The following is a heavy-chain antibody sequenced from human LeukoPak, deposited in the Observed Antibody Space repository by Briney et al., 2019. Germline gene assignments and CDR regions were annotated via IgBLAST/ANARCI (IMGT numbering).Heavy chain of an antibody. CDR1: GYTFTSYG. D-gene: IGHD3-9*01. CDR2: ISAYNGNT. CDR3: ARDEGQITYYDILTGYPHLYYFDY. J-gene: IGHJ4*02. Sequence: ASVKVSCKASGYTFTSYGISWVRQAPGQGLEWMGWISAYNGNTNYAQKFQGRVTMTTDTSTSTAYMELRSLRSDETAVYYCARDEGQITYYDILTGYPHLYYFDYWGQGTLVTVSS. V-gene: IGHV1-18*01.